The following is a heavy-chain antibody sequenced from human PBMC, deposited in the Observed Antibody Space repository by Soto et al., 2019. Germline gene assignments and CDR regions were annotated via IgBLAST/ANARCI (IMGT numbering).Heavy chain of an antibody. V-gene: IGHV2-26*01. CDR3: ARTKTTTYYDILTGYYSEPEAFDI. D-gene: IGHD3-9*01. CDR2: IFSNDEK. CDR1: GCSLSNARMG. Sequence: QVTLKESGPVLVKPTETLTLTCTVSGCSLSNARMGVSWIRQPPGKALAWLSHIFSNDEKSYSTSRKFRLTISKDTSNSQVVLTMTNMDPVDTATYYCARTKTTTYYDILTGYYSEPEAFDIWGHGTMVTLYS. J-gene: IGHJ3*02.